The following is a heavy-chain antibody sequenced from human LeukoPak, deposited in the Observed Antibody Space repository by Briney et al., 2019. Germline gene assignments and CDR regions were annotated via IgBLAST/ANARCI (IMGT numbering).Heavy chain of an antibody. J-gene: IGHJ6*02. CDR2: IYYSGST. CDR3: ARGPGVAEDIVVVPAAGHYYYGMDV. V-gene: IGHV4-59*08. CDR1: GGSISSYY. D-gene: IGHD2-2*01. Sequence: KASETLSLTCTVSGGSISSYYWSWIRQPPGKGLEWIGYIYYSGSTNYNPSLKSRVTISVDTSKNQFSLKLSSVTAADTAVYYCARGPGVAEDIVVVPAAGHYYYGMDVWGQGTTVTVSS.